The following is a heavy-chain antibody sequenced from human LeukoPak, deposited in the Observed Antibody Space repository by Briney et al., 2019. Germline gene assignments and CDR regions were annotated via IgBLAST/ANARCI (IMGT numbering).Heavy chain of an antibody. CDR1: GFTVSSNY. D-gene: IGHD2-2*01. V-gene: IGHV3-53*01. J-gene: IGHJ5*02. CDR3: AKDRGGSSRVVVPAANNWFDP. CDR2: IYSGGST. Sequence: GGSLRLSCAASGFTVSSNYMSWVRQAPGKGLEWVSVIYSGGSTYYADSVKGRFTISRDNSKNTLYLQMNSLRAEDTAVYYCAKDRGGSSRVVVPAANNWFDPWGQGTLVTVSS.